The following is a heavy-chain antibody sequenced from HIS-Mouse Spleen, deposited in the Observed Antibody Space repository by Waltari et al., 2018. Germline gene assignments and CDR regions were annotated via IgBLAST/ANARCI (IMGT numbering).Heavy chain of an antibody. J-gene: IGHJ4*02. Sequence: EVQLVESGGGLVQPGGSLRLSCAASGFTFSSYSMNWVRQAPGKGVGWVSYISSSSSTIYYADSVKGRFTISRDNAKNSLYLQMNSLRAEDTAVYYCARGASGSYYLVSVSDYWGQGTLVTVSS. CDR1: GFTFSSYS. D-gene: IGHD1-26*01. V-gene: IGHV3-48*01. CDR3: ARGASGSYYLVSVSDY. CDR2: ISSSSSTI.